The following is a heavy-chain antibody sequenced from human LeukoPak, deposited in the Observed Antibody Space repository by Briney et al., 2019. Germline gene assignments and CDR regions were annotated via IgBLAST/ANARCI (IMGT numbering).Heavy chain of an antibody. J-gene: IGHJ4*02. Sequence: GGSLRLSCAASGFTFSSYWLTWVRQAPGPALEWVANIKQDVSEKNYVDSVKGRFTISRDNAKNSLYLQMNSLRVEDTAVYYCAREESGYSSSWYRDFGYWGQGTLVTVSS. CDR2: IKQDVSEK. CDR3: AREESGYSSSWYRDFGY. V-gene: IGHV3-7*03. CDR1: GFTFSSYW. D-gene: IGHD6-13*01.